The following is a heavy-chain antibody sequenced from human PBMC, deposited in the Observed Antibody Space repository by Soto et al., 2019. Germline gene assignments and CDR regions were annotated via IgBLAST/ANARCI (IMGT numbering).Heavy chain of an antibody. J-gene: IGHJ4*01. CDR1: VFSVDTTYC. CDR3: GSPRSGPSPDVGH. V-gene: IGHV1-2*02. Sequence: ASVKVSCKASVFSVDTTYCIHWARRAPGQGLEWMGSINPNSGDTNYAQNFQGRVTMTRDTSISTAYMEVSSLTSDDTAVYYCGSPRSGPSPDVGHWGHGTVVTVSS. CDR2: INPNSGDT. D-gene: IGHD2-15*01.